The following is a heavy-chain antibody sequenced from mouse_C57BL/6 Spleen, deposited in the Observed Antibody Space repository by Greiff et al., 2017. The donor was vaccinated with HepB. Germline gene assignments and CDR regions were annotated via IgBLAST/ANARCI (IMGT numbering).Heavy chain of an antibody. J-gene: IGHJ4*01. V-gene: IGHV3-8*01. D-gene: IGHD1-1*01. CDR1: GYSITSDY. CDR2: ISYSGST. CDR3: ARYHYYGSSLYYAMDY. Sequence: EVQLQESGPGLAKPSQTLSLTCSVTGYSITSDYWNWIRKFPGNKLEYMGYISYSGSTYYNPSLKSRISITRDTSKNQYYLQLNSVTTEDTATYYCARYHYYGSSLYYAMDYWGQGTSVTVSS.